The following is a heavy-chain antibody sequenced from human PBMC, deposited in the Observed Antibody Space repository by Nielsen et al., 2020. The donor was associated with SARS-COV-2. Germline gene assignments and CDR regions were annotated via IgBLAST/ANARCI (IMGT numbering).Heavy chain of an antibody. CDR1: GYIFTSYS. V-gene: IGHV1-46*01. D-gene: IGHD2-2*01. Sequence: ASVKVSCKAFGYIFTSYSMHWVRQAPGQGLEWMGIINPTGGSTSYAQKFQGRVTMTRDTSTSTVYMELSSLRSEDTAVYYCARDEIVVLPAAGEQWLVSGQRNYYYYGMDVWGQGTTVTVSS. CDR2: INPTGGST. CDR3: ARDEIVVLPAAGEQWLVSGQRNYYYYGMDV. J-gene: IGHJ6*02.